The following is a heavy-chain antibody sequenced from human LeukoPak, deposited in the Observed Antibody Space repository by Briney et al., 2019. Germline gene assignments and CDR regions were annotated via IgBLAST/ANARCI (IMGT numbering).Heavy chain of an antibody. D-gene: IGHD2-15*01. V-gene: IGHV1-69*05. J-gene: IGHJ4*02. CDR1: GGTFSSYA. CDR3: SRVGYCSGGSCYGLYDY. CDR2: IIPIFDTA. Sequence: AVKVSFKASGGTFSSYAISWVRQAPGQGLEWMGGIIPIFDTANYAQQFQGRVTITTDESTRTAYMELSRLRSEDTAVYYCSRVGYCSGGSCYGLYDYWGQGTLVTVSS.